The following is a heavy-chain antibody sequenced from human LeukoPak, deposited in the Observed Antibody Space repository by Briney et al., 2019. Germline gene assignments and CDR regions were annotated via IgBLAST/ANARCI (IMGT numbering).Heavy chain of an antibody. D-gene: IGHD1-26*01. V-gene: IGHV3-33*03. Sequence: SGGSLRLSCAASGFTFSNFGIHWVRQAPGKGLEWVAGVWFGESSQSYPDAVKGRFTISRDNSKNTVWLEMNSLRVEDTAVYYCAKGGRVTSKYYFDYWGQGTQVTVSS. CDR1: GFTFSNFG. CDR3: AKGGRVTSKYYFDY. J-gene: IGHJ4*02. CDR2: VWFGESSQ.